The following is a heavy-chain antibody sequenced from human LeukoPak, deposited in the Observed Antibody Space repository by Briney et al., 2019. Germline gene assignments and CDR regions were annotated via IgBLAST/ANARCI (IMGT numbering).Heavy chain of an antibody. Sequence: VGSLRLSCAASGFPFSSYSMNWVGQAPGKGLEWVSYISASGSNIYYLDSVKGRFTVSRDNAMNSLFLQMARPRAEDTAVYYCVRVKGTYFDFWGQGPLVTVSS. V-gene: IGHV3-48*01. CDR3: VRVKGTYFDF. CDR2: ISASGSNI. D-gene: IGHD1-1*01. CDR1: GFPFSSYS. J-gene: IGHJ4*02.